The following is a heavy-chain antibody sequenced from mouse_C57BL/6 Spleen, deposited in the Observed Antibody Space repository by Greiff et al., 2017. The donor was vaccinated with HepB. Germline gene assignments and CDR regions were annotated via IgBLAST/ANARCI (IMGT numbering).Heavy chain of an antibody. CDR3: TRSDDGYYRYWFAY. V-gene: IGHV1-15*01. CDR2: IDPATGGT. CDR1: GYTFTDYE. J-gene: IGHJ3*01. Sequence: QVQLQQSGAELVRPGASVTLSCKASGYTFTDYEMHWVKQTPVHGLEWIGAIDPATGGTAYNQKFKVQAILTTDKSSSTAYMELRSLTYEDSAVYYCTRSDDGYYRYWFAYWGQGTLVTVSA. D-gene: IGHD2-3*01.